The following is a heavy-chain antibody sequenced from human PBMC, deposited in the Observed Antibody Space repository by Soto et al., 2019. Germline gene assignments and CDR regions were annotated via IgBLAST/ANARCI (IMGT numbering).Heavy chain of an antibody. CDR3: AKDWGSSLELMDV. Sequence: GGSLRLSCAASGFTFDDYAMHWVRQAPGKGLEWVSGISWNSGSIGYADSVKGRFTISRDNAKNSLYLQMNSLRAEDTGLYYCAKDWGSSLELMDVWGKGTTVTVSS. CDR2: ISWNSGSI. J-gene: IGHJ6*03. D-gene: IGHD1-7*01. V-gene: IGHV3-9*01. CDR1: GFTFDDYA.